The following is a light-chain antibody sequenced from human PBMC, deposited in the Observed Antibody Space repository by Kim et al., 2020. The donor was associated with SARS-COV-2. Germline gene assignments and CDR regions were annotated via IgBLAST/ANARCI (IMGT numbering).Light chain of an antibody. V-gene: IGLV2-18*02. CDR1: SSDVGSYNR. Sequence: QSALTQPPSVSGSPGQSVTISCTGTSSDVGSYNRVSWYQQPPGTAPKLMIYEVSNRPSGVPDRFSGSKSGNTASLTISGLQAEDEANYYCNSYTSSSTVVFGGGTQLTVL. J-gene: IGLJ2*01. CDR2: EVS. CDR3: NSYTSSSTVV.